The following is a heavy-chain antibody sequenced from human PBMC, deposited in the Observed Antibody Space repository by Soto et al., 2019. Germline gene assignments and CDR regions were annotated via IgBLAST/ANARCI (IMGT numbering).Heavy chain of an antibody. CDR2: MSGSGGST. D-gene: IGHD6-6*01. V-gene: IGHV3-23*01. J-gene: IGHJ4*02. CDR1: GFTFSSYA. Sequence: GGSLRLSCADSGFTFSSYAMSWVRQAPGKGLEWVSAMSGSGGSTYYADSVKGRFTISRDNSKNTLYLQMNSLRAEDTAVYYCAKDPEYSSSSYFDYWGQGTLVTVSS. CDR3: AKDPEYSSSSYFDY.